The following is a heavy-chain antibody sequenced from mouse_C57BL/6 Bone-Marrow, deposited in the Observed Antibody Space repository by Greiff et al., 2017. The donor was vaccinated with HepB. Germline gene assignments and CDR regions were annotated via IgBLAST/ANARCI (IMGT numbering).Heavy chain of an antibody. J-gene: IGHJ2*01. Sequence: VKVVESGAELVRPGASVTLSCKASGYTFTDYEMHWVKQTPVHGLEWIGAIDPETGGTAYNQKFKGKAILTADKSSSTAYMELRSLTSEDSAVYYCTRGGDYYGSSPFYYWGQGTTLTVSS. CDR3: TRGGDYYGSSPFYY. CDR2: IDPETGGT. D-gene: IGHD1-1*01. CDR1: GYTFTDYE. V-gene: IGHV1-15*01.